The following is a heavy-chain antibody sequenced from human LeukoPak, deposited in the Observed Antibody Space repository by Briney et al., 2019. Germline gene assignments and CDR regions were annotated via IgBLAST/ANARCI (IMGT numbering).Heavy chain of an antibody. CDR1: GGTFSSYA. J-gene: IGHJ3*02. Sequence: SVKVPCKASGGTFSSYAISWVRQAPGQGLEWMGGIIPIFGTANYAQKFQGRVTITADESTSTAYMELSSLRSEDTAVYYCARAERGYYYDSSGYYYGAFDIWGQGTMVTVSS. V-gene: IGHV1-69*13. CDR2: IIPIFGTA. CDR3: ARAERGYYYDSSGYYYGAFDI. D-gene: IGHD3-22*01.